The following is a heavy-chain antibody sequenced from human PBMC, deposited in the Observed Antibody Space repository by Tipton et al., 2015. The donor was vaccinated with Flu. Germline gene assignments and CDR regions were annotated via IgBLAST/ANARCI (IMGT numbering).Heavy chain of an antibody. D-gene: IGHD3-10*02. J-gene: IGHJ4*02. CDR1: GFTVSSYY. CDR2: IYPSGTT. V-gene: IGHV4-4*08. CDR3: ARLSYYDVDLKNFYFDY. Sequence: LSCAASGFTVSSYYMTWVRQAPGKGLELIGNIYPSGTTYYNPSLKSRVTISVDTSKSQFSLKLRSVTAADTAVYYCARLSYYDVDLKNFYFDYWGQGALVTVSS.